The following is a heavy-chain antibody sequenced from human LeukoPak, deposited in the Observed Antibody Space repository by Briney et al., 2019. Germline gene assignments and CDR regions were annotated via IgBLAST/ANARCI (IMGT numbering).Heavy chain of an antibody. V-gene: IGHV3-23*01. D-gene: IGHD3-22*01. CDR2: ISNNGGYT. J-gene: IGHJ4*02. Sequence: GGSLRLSCAASGFTFSSSAMSWVRQAPGKGLEWVSAISNNGGYTYYADSVQGRFTISRDNSKNTLYLQMNSLRAEDTAVYYCARVTSGYYLYYFDYWGQGTLVTVSS. CDR3: ARVTSGYYLYYFDY. CDR1: GFTFSSSA.